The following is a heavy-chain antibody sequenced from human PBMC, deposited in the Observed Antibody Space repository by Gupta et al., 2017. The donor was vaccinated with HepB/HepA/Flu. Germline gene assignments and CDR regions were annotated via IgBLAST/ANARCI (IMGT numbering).Heavy chain of an antibody. J-gene: IGHJ4*02. CDR1: GGSIAGSAYH. D-gene: IGHD2-21*01. Sequence: QLQESGPGLVKPSETLSLACIVSGGSIAGSAYHWGWIRQPPGKGLEWIGNIYSSGQTYYSPSLRSRVTISVDTSKNQVSLKLNSVTAADTAFYYCARQVLVEWPPIPDYWGQGTLVTVSS. CDR3: ARQVLVEWPPIPDY. V-gene: IGHV4-39*01. CDR2: IYSSGQT.